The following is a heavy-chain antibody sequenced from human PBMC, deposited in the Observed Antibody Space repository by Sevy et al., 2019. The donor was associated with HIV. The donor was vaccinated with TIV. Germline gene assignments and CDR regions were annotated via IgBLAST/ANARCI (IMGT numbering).Heavy chain of an antibody. V-gene: IGHV3-7*01. Sequence: GGSLRLSCVVSGFNFGSHWMTWVRQAPGRGLECVANIKPDESEKYYVESVKGRFTVSRDNVKNSLYLQMNSLRAEDTAVYYWARDLNWDSIWGQGTMVTVSS. CDR1: GFNFGSHW. D-gene: IGHD1-26*01. J-gene: IGHJ3*02. CDR2: IKPDESEK. CDR3: ARDLNWDSI.